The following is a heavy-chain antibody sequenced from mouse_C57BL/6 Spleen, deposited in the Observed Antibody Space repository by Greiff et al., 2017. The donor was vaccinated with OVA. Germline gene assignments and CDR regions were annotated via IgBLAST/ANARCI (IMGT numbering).Heavy chain of an antibody. D-gene: IGHD2-4*01. Sequence: VQLKQSGPELVKPGASVKISCKASGYTFTDYYMNWVKQSHGKSLEWIGDINPNNGGTSYNQKFKGKATLTVDKSSSTAYMELRSLTSEDSAVYYCANYDYDVGCAYWGQGTLVTVSA. CDR1: GYTFTDYY. J-gene: IGHJ3*01. CDR2: INPNNGGT. CDR3: ANYDYDVGCAY. V-gene: IGHV1-26*01.